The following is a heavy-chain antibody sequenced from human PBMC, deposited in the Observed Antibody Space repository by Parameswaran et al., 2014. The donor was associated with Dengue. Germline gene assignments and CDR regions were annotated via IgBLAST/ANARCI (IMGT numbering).Heavy chain of an antibody. CDR2: IIPILGIA. V-gene: IGHV1-69*04. J-gene: IGHJ4*02. D-gene: IGHD3-22*01. Sequence: SWVRQAPGQGLEWMGRIIPILGIANYAQKFQGRVTITADKSTSTAYMELSSLRSEDTAVYYCARDGDSGSRYYDSSGYYYPDFDYWGQGTLVTVSS. CDR3: ARDGDSGSRYYDSSGYYYPDFDY.